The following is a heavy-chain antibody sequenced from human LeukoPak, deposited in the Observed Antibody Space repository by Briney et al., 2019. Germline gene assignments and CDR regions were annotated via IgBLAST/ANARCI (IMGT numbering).Heavy chain of an antibody. V-gene: IGHV7-4-1*02. Sequence: GASVKVSCKASGYTFTSYAMNWVRQAPGQGLEWMGWINTNTGNPMYAQGFTGRFVFSLDTSVSTAYLQISSLKAEDTAVYYCARESGTYYDYVWGSYRVRYFQHWGQGTLVTVSS. CDR3: ARESGTYYDYVWGSYRVRYFQH. CDR2: INTNTGNP. CDR1: GYTFTSYA. J-gene: IGHJ1*01. D-gene: IGHD3-16*02.